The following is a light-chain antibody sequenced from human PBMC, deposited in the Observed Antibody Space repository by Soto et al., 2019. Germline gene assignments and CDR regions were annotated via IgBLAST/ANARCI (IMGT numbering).Light chain of an antibody. Sequence: AIQLTQSPSSLSASVGDRVTITCRASQGIRNHLAWYQQKPGKAPKVLIYAASSLRSGVPSRFSGFGYGTDFSLTISSLQPEDLATYYCKQSKSFPLTFGGGTKVDIK. CDR1: QGIRNH. V-gene: IGKV1-13*02. CDR2: AAS. CDR3: KQSKSFPLT. J-gene: IGKJ4*01.